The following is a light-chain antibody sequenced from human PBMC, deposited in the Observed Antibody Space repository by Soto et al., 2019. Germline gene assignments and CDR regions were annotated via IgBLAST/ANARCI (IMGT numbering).Light chain of an antibody. V-gene: IGKV1-12*01. CDR2: AAS. CDR1: QGISSW. Sequence: DIQMTQSPSSVSASVGDRVTITCRASQGISSWLVWYQQKPGKAPKLLIYAASRLQSGVPSRFSGSGSGTDFTLTISNLQPEDFATYYCQQANRFPITFGQGTRLEMK. CDR3: QQANRFPIT. J-gene: IGKJ5*01.